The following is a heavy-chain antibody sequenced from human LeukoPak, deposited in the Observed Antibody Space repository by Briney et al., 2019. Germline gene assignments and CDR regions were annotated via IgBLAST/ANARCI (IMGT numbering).Heavy chain of an antibody. CDR2: FYYSGST. Sequence: PSQTLSLTCTVSGGSISSSSYYWGWIRQPPGKGLEWIGNFYYSGSTYYNPSLKSRVTMSVDTSKNQFSLKLRSVTASDTAVYYCARFGYYYDSNGYYYWGQGALVTVS. J-gene: IGHJ4*02. CDR3: ARFGYYYDSNGYYY. V-gene: IGHV4-39*01. CDR1: GGSISSSSYY. D-gene: IGHD3-22*01.